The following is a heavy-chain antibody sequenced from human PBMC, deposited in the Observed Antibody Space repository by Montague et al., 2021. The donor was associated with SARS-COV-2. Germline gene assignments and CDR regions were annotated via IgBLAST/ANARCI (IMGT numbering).Heavy chain of an antibody. CDR2: IYTSGST. CDR1: GGSISSGSYY. J-gene: IGHJ3*02. V-gene: IGHV4-61*02. CDR3: AMRGGALDAFDI. Sequence: TLSLTCTVSGGSISSGSYYWSWIRQPAGKGLEWIGRIYTSGSTNYNPSLKSRVTISVDTSKNQLSLKLSSVTAADTAVYYCAMRGGALDAFDIWGQGTMVIVSS. D-gene: IGHD4-17*01.